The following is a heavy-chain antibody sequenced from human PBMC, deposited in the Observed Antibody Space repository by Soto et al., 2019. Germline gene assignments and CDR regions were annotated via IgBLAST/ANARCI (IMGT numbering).Heavy chain of an antibody. Sequence: VQLQQWGAGLLKPSETLSLTCAVYGGSFSGYYWSWIRQPPGKGLEWIGDINHIGSTNYNPSLKSRVTISVATSENLLSLKLSYVTAAATPVYSWASRYCSGGSCYYYFDYWGQGTLVTVSS. V-gene: IGHV4-34*01. CDR3: ASRYCSGGSCYYYFDY. J-gene: IGHJ4*02. CDR2: INHIGST. D-gene: IGHD2-15*01. CDR1: GGSFSGYY.